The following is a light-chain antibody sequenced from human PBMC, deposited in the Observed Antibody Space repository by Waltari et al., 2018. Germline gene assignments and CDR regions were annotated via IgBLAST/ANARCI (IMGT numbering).Light chain of an antibody. V-gene: IGLV2-14*03. J-gene: IGLJ1*01. CDR2: DVS. Sequence: QSAQTQPAPAPGSPGHSVPSSSTGTSADGGGIDYVSCYQQQPGKSPNRFISDVSQRPSGVSHRFSGSKSGTTASLTISVLPAEDEADYFCSSFSSRSLPFVFGTGTQVTVL. CDR3: SSFSSRSLPFV. CDR1: SADGGGIDY.